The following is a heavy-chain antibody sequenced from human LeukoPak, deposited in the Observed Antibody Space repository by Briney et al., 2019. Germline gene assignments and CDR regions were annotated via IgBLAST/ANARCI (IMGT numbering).Heavy chain of an antibody. D-gene: IGHD1-26*01. CDR1: GYTFTDHY. Sequence: ASVKVSCKASGYTFTDHYMHWVRQAPGQGLEWMGWINPSSGGTNSAQKFQGRVTMTRDTSISTADMELSWLRSDDAAVYYCARGRGGSYYNWFDAWGQGTLVTVSS. CDR2: INPSSGGT. J-gene: IGHJ5*02. V-gene: IGHV1-2*02. CDR3: ARGRGGSYYNWFDA.